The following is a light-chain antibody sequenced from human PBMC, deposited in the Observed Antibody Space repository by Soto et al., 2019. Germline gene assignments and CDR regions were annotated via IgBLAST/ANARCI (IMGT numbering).Light chain of an antibody. V-gene: IGLV1-44*01. CDR3: AAWDDSLNGYV. CDR1: NSNIRSNT. J-gene: IGLJ1*01. Sequence: QSVLTQPPSASGTPGQRVTISCSGSNSNIRSNTVNWYQQLPGTAPKLLIYSNNQRPSGVPDRFSGSKSGTSASLAISGLQSEDEADYYCAAWDDSLNGYVFGTGTKAPVL. CDR2: SNN.